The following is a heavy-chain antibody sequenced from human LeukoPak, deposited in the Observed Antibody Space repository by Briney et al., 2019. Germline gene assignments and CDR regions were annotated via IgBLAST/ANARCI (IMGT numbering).Heavy chain of an antibody. D-gene: IGHD5-12*01. Sequence: GGSLRLSCAASGFTFSSYGMHWVRQAPGKGLEWVAVISYDGSNKYYADSVKGRFTISRDNSKNTLYLQMNSLRAEDTAVYYCARDRGSYSGYDFDYWGQGTLVTVSS. CDR1: GFTFSSYG. V-gene: IGHV3-30*19. J-gene: IGHJ4*02. CDR3: ARDRGSYSGYDFDY. CDR2: ISYDGSNK.